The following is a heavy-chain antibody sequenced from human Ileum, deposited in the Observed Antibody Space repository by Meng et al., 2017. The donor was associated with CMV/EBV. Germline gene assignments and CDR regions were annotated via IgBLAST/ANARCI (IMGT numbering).Heavy chain of an antibody. CDR2: VDSAGSGT. Sequence: GESLKISCAASGFTFSSDWMHWVRQAPGKGLMWVARVDSAGSGTSYADSVKGRFTISRDNARNTLYLQMNSLRVEDKAVYYCLLIAGTTEGGVDAFDVWGQGTKVTVSS. D-gene: IGHD1-26*01. CDR1: GFTFSSDW. CDR3: LLIAGTTEGGVDAFDV. J-gene: IGHJ3*01. V-gene: IGHV3-74*01.